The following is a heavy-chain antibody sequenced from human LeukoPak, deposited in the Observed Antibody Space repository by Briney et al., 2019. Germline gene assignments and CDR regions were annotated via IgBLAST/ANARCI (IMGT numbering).Heavy chain of an antibody. CDR2: INAGNGNT. CDR3: ARESYYYGSGSYSFDP. Sequence: ASVKVSCKASGYTFTSYAMHWVCQAPGQRLEWMGWINAGNGNTKYSQKFQGRVTITRDTSASTAYMELCSLRSEDTAVYYCARESYYYGSGSYSFDPWGQGTLVTVSS. CDR1: GYTFTSYA. J-gene: IGHJ5*02. V-gene: IGHV1-3*01. D-gene: IGHD3-10*01.